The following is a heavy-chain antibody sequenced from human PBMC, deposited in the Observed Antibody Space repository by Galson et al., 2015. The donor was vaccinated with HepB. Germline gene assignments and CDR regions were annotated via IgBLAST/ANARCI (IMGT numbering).Heavy chain of an antibody. CDR2: ISAYNGNT. D-gene: IGHD6-19*01. CDR1: GYTFTSYG. CDR3: ARGVKLAVAGLFDY. V-gene: IGHV1-18*01. J-gene: IGHJ4*02. Sequence: SVKVSCKASGYTFTSYGISWVQQAPGQGLEWMGWISAYNGNTNYAQKLQGRVTMTTDTSTSTAYMELRSLRSDDTAVYYCARGVKLAVAGLFDYWGQGTLVTVSS.